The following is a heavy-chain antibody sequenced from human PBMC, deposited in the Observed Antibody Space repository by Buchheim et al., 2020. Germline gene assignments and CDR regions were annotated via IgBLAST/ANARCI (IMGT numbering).Heavy chain of an antibody. D-gene: IGHD2-15*01. CDR3: AREGDLYCSGGSCYPNHNYFDY. J-gene: IGHJ4*02. Sequence: QVQLVQSGAEVKKPGASVKVSCKASGYTFTGYYMHWVRQAPGQGLEWMGWINPNSGGTNYAQKFQGWVTMTRDTSISTAYMELRSLRSDDTAVYYCAREGDLYCSGGSCYPNHNYFDYWGQGTL. V-gene: IGHV1-2*04. CDR2: INPNSGGT. CDR1: GYTFTGYY.